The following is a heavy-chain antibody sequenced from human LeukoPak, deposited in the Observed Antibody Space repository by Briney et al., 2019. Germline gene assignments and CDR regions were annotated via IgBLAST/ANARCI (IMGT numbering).Heavy chain of an antibody. CDR3: ARVEKTYYDYVWGSYGDY. D-gene: IGHD3-16*01. J-gene: IGHJ4*02. CDR1: GLTFSNFK. CDR2: ISDSGRTT. V-gene: IGHV3-48*03. Sequence: PGGSLRLSCAVSGLTFSNFKMNWVRQAPGKGLEWVSYISDSGRTTFYADSVKGRFTISRDNAKNSLYLQMNSLRAEDTAVYYCARVEKTYYDYVWGSYGDYWGQGTLVTVSS.